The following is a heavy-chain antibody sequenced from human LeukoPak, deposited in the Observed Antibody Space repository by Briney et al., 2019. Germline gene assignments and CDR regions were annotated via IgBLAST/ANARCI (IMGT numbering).Heavy chain of an antibody. V-gene: IGHV4-31*03. CDR1: GGSISSGGYY. CDR3: ARDNRPYGMDV. CDR2: IYYSGST. J-gene: IGHJ6*02. Sequence: SSQTLSLTCTVSGGSISSGGYYWSWIRQHPGKGLEWIGYIYYSGSTYYNPSLKSRVTISVDTSKNQFSLKLSSVTAADTAVYYCARDNRPYGMDVWGQGTTVTVSS.